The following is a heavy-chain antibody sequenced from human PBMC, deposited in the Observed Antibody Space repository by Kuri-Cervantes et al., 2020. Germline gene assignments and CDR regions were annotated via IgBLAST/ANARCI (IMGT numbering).Heavy chain of an antibody. V-gene: IGHV1-24*01. D-gene: IGHD3-10*01. J-gene: IGHJ2*01. Sequence: DSMKVSCKVSGYTLTELSMHWVRQAPGKGLEWMGGFDPEDGETIYAQKFQGRVTMTEDTSTDTAYMELSSLRSEDTAVYYCATDLITMVRGEVGYFDLWGRGTLVTVSS. CDR1: GYTLTELS. CDR2: FDPEDGET. CDR3: ATDLITMVRGEVGYFDL.